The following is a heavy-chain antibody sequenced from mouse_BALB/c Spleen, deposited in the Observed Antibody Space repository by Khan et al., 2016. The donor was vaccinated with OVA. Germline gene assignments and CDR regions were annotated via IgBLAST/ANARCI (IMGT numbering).Heavy chain of an antibody. Sequence: EVQLQESGPGLVKPSQSLSLTCSVTGYSITSGYYWNWIRQFPGNKLEWVGYISYAGSNNYNPSLKNRISIPLDTSTTQFFLKINTVTTEDTATYDCARGNYVDYWGQGTTLTVSS. V-gene: IGHV3-6*02. J-gene: IGHJ2*01. CDR1: GYSITSGYY. CDR3: ARGNYVDY. CDR2: ISYAGSN.